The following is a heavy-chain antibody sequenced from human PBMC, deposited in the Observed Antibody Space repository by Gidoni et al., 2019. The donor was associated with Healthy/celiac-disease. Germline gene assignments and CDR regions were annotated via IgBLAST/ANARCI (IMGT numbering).Heavy chain of an antibody. Sequence: QVQLVQSGAEVKKPGASVKVSCKASGYTFTGYYMHWVRQAPGQGLEWMGWINPNSGGTNYAQKVQGRVTMTRDTSISTAYMELSRLRSDDTAVYYCARLVAVAGTVDYWGQGTLVTVSS. CDR1: GYTFTGYY. CDR3: ARLVAVAGTVDY. CDR2: INPNSGGT. D-gene: IGHD6-19*01. J-gene: IGHJ4*02. V-gene: IGHV1-2*02.